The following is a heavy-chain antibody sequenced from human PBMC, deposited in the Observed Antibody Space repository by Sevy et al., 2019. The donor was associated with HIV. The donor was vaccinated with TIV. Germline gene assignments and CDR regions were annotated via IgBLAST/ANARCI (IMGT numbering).Heavy chain of an antibody. CDR2: TRNKADSYTT. Sequence: GESLKISCAASGFTFSDHYMEWVRQAPGKGLEWVGRTRNKADSYTTEYAESVKGRFTISRDDSKNSLYLQMNSLKTEDTAVNYCTTHAGIAAAGRVFDYWGQGTLVTVSS. D-gene: IGHD6-13*01. CDR1: GFTFSDHY. J-gene: IGHJ4*02. CDR3: TTHAGIAAAGRVFDY. V-gene: IGHV3-72*01.